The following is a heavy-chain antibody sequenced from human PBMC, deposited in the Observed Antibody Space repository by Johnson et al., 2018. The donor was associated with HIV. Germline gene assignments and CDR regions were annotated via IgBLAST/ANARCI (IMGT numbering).Heavy chain of an antibody. CDR1: GFTVSTNY. CDR3: ARCIFDAFDI. Sequence: VQLVESGGDLVQPGGSLRLSCAASGFTVSTNYMTWVRQAPGKGLERVSLIYSGGSTYYADSVKGRFTISRDNSKNTLYLQMNTLRAEDTAVYYCARCIFDAFDIWGQGTMVTVSS. D-gene: IGHD3-3*02. V-gene: IGHV3-53*01. CDR2: IYSGGST. J-gene: IGHJ3*02.